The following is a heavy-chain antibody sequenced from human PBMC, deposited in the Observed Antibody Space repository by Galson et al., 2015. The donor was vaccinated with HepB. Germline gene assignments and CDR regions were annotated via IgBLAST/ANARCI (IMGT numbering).Heavy chain of an antibody. J-gene: IGHJ3*02. V-gene: IGHV1-18*01. CDR3: AREGEPRQSYYDYSWGSYRYQPYDAFDI. CDR2: ISAYNGKT. Sequence: SVKVSCKASGYTFTSYGISWVRQAPGQGLEWMGWISAYNGKTNSAQKLQGRVTMTTDTSTSTAYMELRSLRSDDTAVYYFAREGEPRQSYYDYSWGSYRYQPYDAFDIWGQGTMVTVSS. D-gene: IGHD3-16*02. CDR1: GYTFTSYG.